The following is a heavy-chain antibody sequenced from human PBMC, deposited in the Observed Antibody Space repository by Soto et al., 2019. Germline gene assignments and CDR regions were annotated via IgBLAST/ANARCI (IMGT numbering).Heavy chain of an antibody. Sequence: GASVKVSCKASGYTFTGYYMHWVRQAPGQGLEWMGWINPNSGGTNYAQKFQGWVTMTRDTSISTAYMELSRLRSDDTAVYYCARGEATMVRGVIWAFDIWGQGTMVT. CDR2: INPNSGGT. CDR1: GYTFTGYY. D-gene: IGHD3-10*01. CDR3: ARGEATMVRGVIWAFDI. J-gene: IGHJ3*02. V-gene: IGHV1-2*04.